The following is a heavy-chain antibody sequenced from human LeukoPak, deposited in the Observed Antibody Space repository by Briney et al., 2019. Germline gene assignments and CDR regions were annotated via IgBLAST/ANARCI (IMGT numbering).Heavy chain of an antibody. CDR3: ASSSYYDSSGPTFDY. Sequence: PSETLSLTCTASGGSISSRYWSWIRQPPGKGLEWIGYISYSGTTNYKPSLKSRVTISVDTSKDQFSLKLSSVTAADTAVYYCASSSYYDSSGPTFDYWGQGTLVTVSS. V-gene: IGHV4-59*11. J-gene: IGHJ4*02. CDR1: GGSISSRY. CDR2: ISYSGTT. D-gene: IGHD3-22*01.